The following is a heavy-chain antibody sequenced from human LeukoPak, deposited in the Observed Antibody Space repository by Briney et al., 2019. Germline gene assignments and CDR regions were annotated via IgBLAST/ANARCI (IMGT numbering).Heavy chain of an antibody. J-gene: IGHJ5*02. CDR3: ARDTRGTSSGWFDP. CDR2: IIPIFGIA. Sequence: SVKVSCKASGGTFSSYAISWVRQAPGQGLEWMGRIIPIFGIANYAQKFQGRVTNTADKSTSTAYMELSSLRSEDTAVYYCARDTRGTSSGWFDPWGQGTLVTVSS. V-gene: IGHV1-69*04. D-gene: IGHD2-2*01. CDR1: GGTFSSYA.